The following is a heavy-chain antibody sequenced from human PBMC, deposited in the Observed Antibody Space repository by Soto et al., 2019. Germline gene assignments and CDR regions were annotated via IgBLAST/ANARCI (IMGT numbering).Heavy chain of an antibody. V-gene: IGHV1-69*01. D-gene: IGHD1-26*01. CDR3: ARALGTGGYYASDYYYGMDV. CDR2: IIPIFGTA. J-gene: IGHJ6*02. Sequence: QVQLVQSGAEVKKPGSSVKVSCQASGGTFSSYAISWVRQAPGQGLEWMGGIIPIFGTANYAQKFQGRVTITADESTSTAYMELSSLRSEDTAVYYCARALGTGGYYASDYYYGMDVWGQGTTVTVSS. CDR1: GGTFSSYA.